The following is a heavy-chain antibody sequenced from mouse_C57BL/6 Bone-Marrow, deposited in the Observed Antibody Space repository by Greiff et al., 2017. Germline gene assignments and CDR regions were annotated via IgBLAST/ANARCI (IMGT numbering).Heavy chain of an antibody. CDR3: ARHVIYYGSFFYFDG. V-gene: IGHV5-6*01. CDR2: ISSGGSYT. J-gene: IGHJ2*01. D-gene: IGHD1-1*01. Sequence: EVQLQQSGGDLVKPGGSLKLSCAASGFTFSSYGMSWVRQTPNKRLEWVATISSGGSYTYYPDSVKGRFTISRDNAKNTLYLQMSSLKSEDTAMYYCARHVIYYGSFFYFDGWGQGTTLTVSS. CDR1: GFTFSSYG.